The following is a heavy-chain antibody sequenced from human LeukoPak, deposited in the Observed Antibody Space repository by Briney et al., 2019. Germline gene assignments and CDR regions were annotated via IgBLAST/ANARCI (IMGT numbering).Heavy chain of an antibody. CDR2: IIPIFGTA. J-gene: IGHJ4*02. Sequence: SVKVSGKASGGTFSSYAISWVRQAPGQGLEWMGGIIPIFGTANYAQKFQGRVTITTDESTSTAYMELSSLRSEDTAVYYCARDRGYSYGYSLNDFDYWGQGTLVTVSS. CDR1: GGTFSSYA. D-gene: IGHD5-18*01. V-gene: IGHV1-69*05. CDR3: ARDRGYSYGYSLNDFDY.